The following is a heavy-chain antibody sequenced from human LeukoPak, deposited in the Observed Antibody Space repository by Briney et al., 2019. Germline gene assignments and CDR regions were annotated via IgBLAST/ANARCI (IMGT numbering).Heavy chain of an antibody. CDR3: AKGGVYYDSRNDY. V-gene: IGHV3-23*01. CDR2: ISGSGGST. J-gene: IGHJ4*02. Sequence: PGGSLRLSCAASGFTFSSYAMSWVRQAPGKGLEWVSAISGSGGSTYCADSVKGRFTISRDNSKNTLYLQMNSLRAEDTAVCYCAKGGVYYDSRNDYWGQGTLVTVSS. CDR1: GFTFSSYA. D-gene: IGHD3-22*01.